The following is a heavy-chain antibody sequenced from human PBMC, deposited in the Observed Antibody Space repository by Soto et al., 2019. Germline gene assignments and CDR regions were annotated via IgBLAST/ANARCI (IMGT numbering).Heavy chain of an antibody. V-gene: IGHV1-69*01. CDR3: TRHRGYSSGYWGQDF. CDR2: IIPMFDTT. CDR1: GGAFGSYA. Sequence: QVQLVQSGAEVKKPGSSVKVSCKASGGAFGSYAINWVRQAPGQGLEWMGGIIPMFDTTNYAQRFQGRVTVTADESTRTVYVELTRLRSEDTAMYYCTRHRGYSSGYWGQDFWGQGTLVTVSS. J-gene: IGHJ4*02. D-gene: IGHD5-12*01.